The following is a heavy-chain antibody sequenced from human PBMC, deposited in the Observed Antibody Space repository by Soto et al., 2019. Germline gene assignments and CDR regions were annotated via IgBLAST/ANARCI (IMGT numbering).Heavy chain of an antibody. CDR2: ISGSGGST. CDR3: TTDSYSSIIVLRFDY. Sequence: GGSLRLSCAASGFTFSSYAMSWVRQAPGKGLEWVSAISGSGGSTYYADSVKGRFTISRDNSKNMVYLQMNSLKTEDTGIYYCTTDSYSSIIVLRFDYWGHGNLVTLS. CDR1: GFTFSSYA. D-gene: IGHD1-26*01. V-gene: IGHV3-23*01. J-gene: IGHJ4*01.